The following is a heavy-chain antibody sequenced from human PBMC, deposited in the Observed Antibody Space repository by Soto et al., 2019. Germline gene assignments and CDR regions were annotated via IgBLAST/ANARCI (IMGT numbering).Heavy chain of an antibody. CDR3: TTDVGFGEALSPGYFDY. CDR2: IKSKTDGGTT. CDR1: GFTFSNAW. V-gene: IGHV3-15*07. D-gene: IGHD3-10*01. Sequence: PGGSLRLSCAASGFTFSNAWMNWVRQAPGKGLEWVGRIKSKTDGGTTDYAAPVKGRFTISRDDSKNTLYLQMNSLKTEDTAVYYCTTDVGFGEALSPGYFDYWGQGTLVTVSS. J-gene: IGHJ4*02.